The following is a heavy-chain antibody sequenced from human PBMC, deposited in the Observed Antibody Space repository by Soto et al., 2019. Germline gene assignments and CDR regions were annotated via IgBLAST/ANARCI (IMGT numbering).Heavy chain of an antibody. CDR1: GFTFSSYG. D-gene: IGHD6-19*01. CDR2: ISYDGSNK. CDR3: AKPAGWSAQNFDY. J-gene: IGHJ4*02. Sequence: SGGSVRLSCAASGFTFSSYGMHWVRQAPGKGLEWVAVISYDGSNKYYADSVKGRFTISRDNSKNTLYLQMNSLRAEDTAVYYCAKPAGWSAQNFDYWGQGTLVTVSS. V-gene: IGHV3-30*18.